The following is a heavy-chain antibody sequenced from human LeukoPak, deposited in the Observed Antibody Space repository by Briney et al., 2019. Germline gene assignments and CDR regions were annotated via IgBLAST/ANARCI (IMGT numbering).Heavy chain of an antibody. D-gene: IGHD3-22*01. CDR2: ISGYNARP. V-gene: IGHV1-18*01. Sequence: ASVKASCKASGYTFSTYGISWVRQAPGQGLEWMGWISGYNARPPYAQKLQGRVTMTTDPSTRTAYMELRSLRSDDTAIYYCARDYYESSGYYYDTFDLWGQGTMVTVSS. J-gene: IGHJ3*01. CDR1: GYTFSTYG. CDR3: ARDYYESSGYYYDTFDL.